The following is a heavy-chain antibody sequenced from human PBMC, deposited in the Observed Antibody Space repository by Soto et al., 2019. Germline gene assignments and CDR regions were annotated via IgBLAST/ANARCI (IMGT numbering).Heavy chain of an antibody. Sequence: GASVKVSCKASVYSFTSYSMYWVRQAPGQGLEWMGVINTSGGSTSYAQKFQGRVTMTRDTSTSTVYMELSSLRSEDTAVYYCARGTREEAAGTPNHDYGMVVWG. CDR3: ARGTREEAAGTPNHDYGMVV. CDR1: VYSFTSYS. J-gene: IGHJ6*02. CDR2: INTSGGST. D-gene: IGHD6-13*01. V-gene: IGHV1-46*03.